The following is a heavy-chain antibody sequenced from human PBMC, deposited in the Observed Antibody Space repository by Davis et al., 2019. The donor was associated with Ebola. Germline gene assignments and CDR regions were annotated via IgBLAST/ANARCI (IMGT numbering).Heavy chain of an antibody. CDR2: INSDGRTT. V-gene: IGHV3-74*01. CDR1: EFTFSSYW. D-gene: IGHD7-27*01. Sequence: PGGSLRLSCAASEFTFSSYWMHWVRQAPGKGLVWVSRINSDGRTTAYADSVKGRFTISRDNAKNSLYLQMNSLRDEDTAVYYGATDRNWDFDYWGQGTLVTVSS. J-gene: IGHJ4*02. CDR3: ATDRNWDFDY.